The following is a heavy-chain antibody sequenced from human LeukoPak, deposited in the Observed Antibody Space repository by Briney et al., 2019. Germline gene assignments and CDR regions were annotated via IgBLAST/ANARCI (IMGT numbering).Heavy chain of an antibody. Sequence: ASVKVSCKASGGTFSSYAISWVRQAPGQGLEWMGGIIPIFGTANYAQKFQGRVTITADESTSTAYMELSSLRSEDTAVYYCARSANWWFDPWGQGTLVTVSS. CDR1: GGTFSSYA. CDR3: ARSANWWFDP. J-gene: IGHJ5*02. CDR2: IIPIFGTA. V-gene: IGHV1-69*13.